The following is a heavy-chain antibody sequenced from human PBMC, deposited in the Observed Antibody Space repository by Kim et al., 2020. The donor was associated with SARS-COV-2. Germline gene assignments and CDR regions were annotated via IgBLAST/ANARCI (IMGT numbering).Heavy chain of an antibody. D-gene: IGHD1-1*01. Sequence: GGSLRLSCGASGLTFSTSAMPWVRRASRKGLEWVGRIRSKVKGYATAYSASVRGRFTISRYDSRNTAYLQMNSMKTEDTAVYYCTRVHGTTLAFWDAFD. V-gene: IGHV3-73*01. CDR3: TRVHGTTLAFWDAFD. CDR2: IRSKVKGYAT. J-gene: IGHJ3*02. CDR1: GLTFSTSA.